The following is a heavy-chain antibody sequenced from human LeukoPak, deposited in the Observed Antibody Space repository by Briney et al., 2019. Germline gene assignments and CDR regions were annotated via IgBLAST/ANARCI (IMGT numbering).Heavy chain of an antibody. CDR1: GGSISGYY. Sequence: SETLSLTCTVSGGSISGYYWSWIRQPPGKGLEWIGYIYNSGSTNYNPSLKSRVTISVDTSKNQFSLKLSSVTAADTAVYYCAREEVVTAARGFDYWGQGTLVTVSS. CDR2: IYNSGST. D-gene: IGHD2-21*02. J-gene: IGHJ4*02. CDR3: AREEVVTAARGFDY. V-gene: IGHV4-59*12.